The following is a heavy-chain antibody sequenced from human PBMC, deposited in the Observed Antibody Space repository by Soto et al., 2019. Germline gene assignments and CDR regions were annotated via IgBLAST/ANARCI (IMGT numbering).Heavy chain of an antibody. CDR2: INPNSGGT. J-gene: IGHJ6*02. CDR1: GYTFTGYY. CDR3: AINIAVAGTGRAPYYYGMDD. V-gene: IGHV1-2*02. D-gene: IGHD6-19*01. Sequence: ASVKVSCKASGYTFTGYYMHWVRQAPGQGLEWMGWINPNSGGTNYAQKFQGRVTMTRDKSISTAYMELSRLRSDDTAVYYCAINIAVAGTGRAPYYYGMDDWGQGTTVTVSS.